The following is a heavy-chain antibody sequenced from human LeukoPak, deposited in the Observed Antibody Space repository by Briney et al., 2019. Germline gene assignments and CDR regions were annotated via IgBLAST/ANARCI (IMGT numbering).Heavy chain of an antibody. J-gene: IGHJ5*02. V-gene: IGHV4-38-2*02. CDR3: AREGNSLNWFDP. Sequence: SETLSLTCALSGYSICSGYYWAWMRQPPGRGLEWIGSVYYTGSTHYNTSLKSRVTVSVDTSKNQFSLKLTYLTAADTAVYYCAREGNSLNWFDPWGQGTLVTVSS. CDR2: VYYTGST. D-gene: IGHD5-12*01. CDR1: GYSICSGYY.